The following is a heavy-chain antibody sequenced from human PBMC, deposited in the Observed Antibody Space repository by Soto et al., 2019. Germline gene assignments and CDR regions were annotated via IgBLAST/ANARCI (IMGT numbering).Heavy chain of an antibody. J-gene: IGHJ4*02. CDR1: GGSISSGGYS. D-gene: IGHD3-16*01. CDR2: IYYNGIT. Sequence: SETLSLTCAVSGGSISSGGYSWSWIRQPPGKGLEWIGYIYYNGITYYNWSLKSRVTISVDTSKNQFSLELSSVTAADTAVYYCARVALDYNYFDYWGRGMLVTVSS. V-gene: IGHV4-30-2*05. CDR3: ARVALDYNYFDY.